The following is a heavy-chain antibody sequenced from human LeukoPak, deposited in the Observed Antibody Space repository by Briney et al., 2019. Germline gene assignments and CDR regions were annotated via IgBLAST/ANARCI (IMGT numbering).Heavy chain of an antibody. V-gene: IGHV3-9*01. CDR3: ARDFDWNDVGDY. Sequence: GGSLRLSCAASGFTFDDYAMHWVRQAPGKGLEWVSGISWNSGSIGYADSVKGRFTISRDNAKNSLYLQMNSLRAEDTAVYYCARDFDWNDVGDYWGQGTLVTVSS. J-gene: IGHJ4*02. D-gene: IGHD1-1*01. CDR1: GFTFDDYA. CDR2: ISWNSGSI.